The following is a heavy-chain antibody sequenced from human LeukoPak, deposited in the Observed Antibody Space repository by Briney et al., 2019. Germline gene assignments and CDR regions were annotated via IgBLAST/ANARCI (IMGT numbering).Heavy chain of an antibody. D-gene: IGHD4-17*01. Sequence: GGSLRLSCAASGFTLSNYSMNWVRQAPGKGLEWVAFISSSSSYIFYADSLKGRFTISRDNAKNSLYLQMNSLRADDTAVYYCARDLAYGDDGLWGQGNLVTVSS. V-gene: IGHV3-21*01. CDR2: ISSSSSYI. CDR1: GFTLSNYS. J-gene: IGHJ4*02. CDR3: ARDLAYGDDGL.